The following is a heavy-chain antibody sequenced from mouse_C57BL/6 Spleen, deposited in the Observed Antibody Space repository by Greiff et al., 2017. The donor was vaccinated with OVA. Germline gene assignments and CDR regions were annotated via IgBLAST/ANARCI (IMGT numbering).Heavy chain of an antibody. CDR3: ARPATGTGAWFAY. Sequence: EVKLVESGGGLVKPGGSLKLSCAASGFTFSDYGMHWVRQAPEKGLEWVAYISRGSSIIYYADTVKGRFTISRDNAKNTLFLQMTSLRSEDTAMYYCARPATGTGAWFAYWGQGTLVTVSA. V-gene: IGHV5-17*01. J-gene: IGHJ3*01. CDR2: ISRGSSII. CDR1: GFTFSDYG. D-gene: IGHD4-1*02.